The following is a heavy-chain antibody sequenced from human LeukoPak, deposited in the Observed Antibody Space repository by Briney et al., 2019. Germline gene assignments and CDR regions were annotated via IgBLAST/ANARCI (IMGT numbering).Heavy chain of an antibody. CDR3: ARGLLYYYVSSGYSLHFDY. Sequence: SETLSLTCAVYGGSFSGYYWSWIRQPPGKGLEWIGEINHSGSTNYNPSLKSRVTISVDTSKNQFSLKLSSVTAADTAVYYCARGLLYYYVSSGYSLHFDYWGQGTLVTVSS. CDR1: GGSFSGYY. V-gene: IGHV4-34*01. J-gene: IGHJ4*02. D-gene: IGHD3-22*01. CDR2: INHSGST.